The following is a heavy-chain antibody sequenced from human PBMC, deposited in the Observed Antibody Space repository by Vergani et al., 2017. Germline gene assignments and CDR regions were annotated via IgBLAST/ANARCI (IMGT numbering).Heavy chain of an antibody. Sequence: EVQLVESGGGLVKPGGSLRLSCAASGFTFSSYSMNWVRQAPGKGLEWVSSISSSSSYIYYADSVKGRFTISRDNAKNSLYLQMNSLRAEDTAVYYCARDPSSSSWALGYYYYGMDVWGQGTTVTVSS. CDR1: GFTFSSYS. D-gene: IGHD6-13*01. CDR3: ARDPSSSSWALGYYYYGMDV. J-gene: IGHJ6*02. V-gene: IGHV3-21*01. CDR2: ISSSSSYI.